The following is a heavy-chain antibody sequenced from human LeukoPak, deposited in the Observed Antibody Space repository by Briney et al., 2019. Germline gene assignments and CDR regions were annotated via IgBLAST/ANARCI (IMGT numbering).Heavy chain of an antibody. CDR2: IKEDGSAS. CDR3: ARDEVAVPGGDC. Sequence: PGGSLRLSCAASGFSISSYYTSWVRQAPGKGLEWLANIKEDGSASNYVDSVKGRFTISRDNAKNLLYLQMNSLRPEDTAVYYCARDEVAVPGGDCWGQGTLVTVSS. CDR1: GFSISSYY. J-gene: IGHJ4*02. V-gene: IGHV3-7*04. D-gene: IGHD6-19*01.